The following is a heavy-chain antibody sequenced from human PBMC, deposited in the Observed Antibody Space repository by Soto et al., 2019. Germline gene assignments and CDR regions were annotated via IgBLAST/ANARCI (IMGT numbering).Heavy chain of an antibody. Sequence: GGSLRLSCAASGFTFSSYGMHWVRQAPGKGLEWVAVIWYDGSNKYYADSVKGRFTISRENSKNTLYLQMNSLRAEDTAVYYCARGSGIVVVTDAGMDVWGQGTTVTVSS. D-gene: IGHD3-22*01. CDR2: IWYDGSNK. CDR1: GFTFSSYG. J-gene: IGHJ6*02. CDR3: ARGSGIVVVTDAGMDV. V-gene: IGHV3-33*01.